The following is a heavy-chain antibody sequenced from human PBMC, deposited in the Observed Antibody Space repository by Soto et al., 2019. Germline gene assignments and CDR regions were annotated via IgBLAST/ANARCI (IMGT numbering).Heavy chain of an antibody. D-gene: IGHD3-22*01. Sequence: PGGSLRLSCAPSAFTFNNYAMSWVRQAPGKGLEWVSGIGGSGRTTYYADSVKGRFTISRDNSNNTLFLQMNSLRAEDTAVYYCAKSRYSDSSGDFYDYWGQGTLVTVSS. CDR3: AKSRYSDSSGDFYDY. CDR1: AFTFNNYA. J-gene: IGHJ4*02. V-gene: IGHV3-23*01. CDR2: IGGSGRTT.